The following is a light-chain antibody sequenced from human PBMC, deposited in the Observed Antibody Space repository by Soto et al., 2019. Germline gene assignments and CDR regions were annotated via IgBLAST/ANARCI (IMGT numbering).Light chain of an antibody. CDR1: SSDVGGYNA. Sequence: QSVLAQPASVSGSPGQTITISCTGTSSDVGGYNAVSWYQHHPGKAPKLIIYEVTHRPAGVSDRFSASKSGNTASLTISGLQAEDEADYYCNSFRVNRLYVFGTGTKSPS. CDR3: NSFRVNRLYV. V-gene: IGLV2-14*01. J-gene: IGLJ1*01. CDR2: EVT.